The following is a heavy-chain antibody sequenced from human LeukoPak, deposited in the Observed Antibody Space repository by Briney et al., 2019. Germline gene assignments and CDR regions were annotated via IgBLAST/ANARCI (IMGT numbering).Heavy chain of an antibody. CDR3: ARGGSSPHDF. CDR1: GFTFSSYW. D-gene: IGHD3-16*01. Sequence: PGGSLRLSCEASGFTFSSYWMHWVRHVPGKGLVWVSRIDIDGSSTSYADSMKGRFTISRDNAKNTLYLQMNSLRAEDTAVYYCARGGSSPHDFWGQGTLVTVSS. J-gene: IGHJ4*02. CDR2: IDIDGSST. V-gene: IGHV3-74*01.